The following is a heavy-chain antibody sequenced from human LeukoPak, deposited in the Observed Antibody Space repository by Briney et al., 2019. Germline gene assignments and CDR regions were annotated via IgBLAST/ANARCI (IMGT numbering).Heavy chain of an antibody. CDR3: ATPPAPDYYDSSGYDAFDI. V-gene: IGHV1-24*01. CDR1: GYTLTELS. D-gene: IGHD3-22*01. Sequence: GASVKVSCEVSGYTLTELSMHWVRQAPGKGLEWMGGFDPEDGETIYAQKFQGRVTMTEDTSTDTAYMELSSLRSEDTAVYYCATPPAPDYYDSSGYDAFDIWGQGTMVTVSS. J-gene: IGHJ3*02. CDR2: FDPEDGET.